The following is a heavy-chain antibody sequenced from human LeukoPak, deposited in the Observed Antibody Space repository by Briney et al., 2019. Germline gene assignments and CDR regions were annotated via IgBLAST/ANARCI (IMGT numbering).Heavy chain of an antibody. Sequence: QSGGSLRLSCAASGFTFSSYAMHWVRQAPGKGLAWVAVISYDGSNKYYADSVKGRFTISRDNSKNTLYLQMNSLRAEDTAVYYCARDVWFGEFSHYYGMDVWGQGTTVTVSS. J-gene: IGHJ6*02. CDR2: ISYDGSNK. CDR1: GFTFSSYA. V-gene: IGHV3-30-3*01. CDR3: ARDVWFGEFSHYYGMDV. D-gene: IGHD3-10*01.